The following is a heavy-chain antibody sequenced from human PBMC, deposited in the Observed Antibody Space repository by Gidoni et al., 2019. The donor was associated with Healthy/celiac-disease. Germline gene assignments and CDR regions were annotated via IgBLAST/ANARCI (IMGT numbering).Heavy chain of an antibody. D-gene: IGHD3-9*01. CDR2: IKQDGSEK. V-gene: IGHV3-7*01. Sequence: EVQLVESGGGLVQTGGSLRLSCAASGFTLSRYWMSSVRQAPGKGLEWVANIKQDGSEKYYVDSVKGRFTISRDNAKNSLYLQMNSLRAEDTAVYYCAREVFLTGYYLDYYYYYGMDVWGQGTTVTVSS. CDR1: GFTLSRYW. CDR3: AREVFLTGYYLDYYYYYGMDV. J-gene: IGHJ6*02.